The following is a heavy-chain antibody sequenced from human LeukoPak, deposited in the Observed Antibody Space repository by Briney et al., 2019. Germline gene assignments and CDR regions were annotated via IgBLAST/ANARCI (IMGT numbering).Heavy chain of an antibody. D-gene: IGHD3-10*01. CDR2: IYYNGST. CDR3: ARTKVRGVDYYYYGMDV. V-gene: IGHV4-59*01. J-gene: IGHJ6*02. CDR1: GRPISSYY. Sequence: SETLSLTCTLSGRPISSYYWSWIRQPPGKGLEWLRYIYYNGSTRYNPSLKSRVTISADTSKNQLSLKVSSVTAADTAVYYCARTKVRGVDYYYYGMDVWGQGTTVAVSS.